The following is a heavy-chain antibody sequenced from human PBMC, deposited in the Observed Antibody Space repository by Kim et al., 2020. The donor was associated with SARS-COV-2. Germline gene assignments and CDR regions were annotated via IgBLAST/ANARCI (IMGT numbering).Heavy chain of an antibody. CDR3: ATWLHYSSGWHGEHKRYYFDY. CDR2: FDPEDGET. D-gene: IGHD6-19*01. CDR1: GYTLTELS. V-gene: IGHV1-24*01. J-gene: IGHJ4*02. Sequence: ASVKVSCKVSGYTLTELSMHWVRQAPGKGLEWMGGFDPEDGETIYAQKFQGRVTMTEDTSTDTAYMELSSLRSEDTAVYYCATWLHYSSGWHGEHKRYYFDYWGQGTLVTVSS.